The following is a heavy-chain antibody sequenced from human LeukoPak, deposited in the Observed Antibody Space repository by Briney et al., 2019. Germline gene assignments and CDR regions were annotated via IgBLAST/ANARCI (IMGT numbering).Heavy chain of an antibody. CDR2: INPNSGGT. CDR3: ARGSHRLYDYVWRTYESKDY. Sequence: ASVKVSCKASGYTFTGYYMHWVRQAPGQGLEWMGWINPNSGGTNYAQKFQGRVTMTRDTSISTAYMELSRLRSDDTAVYYCARGSHRLYDYVWRTYESKDYWGQGTLVTVSS. CDR1: GYTFTGYY. D-gene: IGHD3-16*01. V-gene: IGHV1-2*02. J-gene: IGHJ4*02.